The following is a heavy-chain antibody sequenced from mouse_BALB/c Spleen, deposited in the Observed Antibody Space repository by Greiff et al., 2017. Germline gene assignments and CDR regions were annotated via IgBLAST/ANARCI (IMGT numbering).Heavy chain of an antibody. V-gene: IGHV5-17*02. CDR2: ISSGSSTI. Sequence: DVKLVESGGGLVQPGGSRKLSCAASGFTFSSFGMHWVRQAPEKGLEWVAYISSGSSTIYYADTVKGRFTISRDNPKNTLFLQMTSLRSEDTAMYYCARSALHYYGRAMDYWGQGTSVTVSS. D-gene: IGHD1-1*01. CDR1: GFTFSSFG. CDR3: ARSALHYYGRAMDY. J-gene: IGHJ4*01.